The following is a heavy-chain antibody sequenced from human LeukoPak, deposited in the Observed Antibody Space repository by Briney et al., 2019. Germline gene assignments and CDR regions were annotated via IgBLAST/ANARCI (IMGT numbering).Heavy chain of an antibody. D-gene: IGHD6-19*01. J-gene: IGHJ4*02. CDR3: ARQALNSSGWPPKGGFDY. CDR2: INYSGST. Sequence: SETLSLTCTVSGGSISSYYWSWIRQPPGKGLEWIGYINYSGSTNYNPSLKSRVTISVDTSKNQFSLKLSSVTAADTAVYYCARQALNSSGWPPKGGFDYWGQGTLVTVSS. V-gene: IGHV4-59*08. CDR1: GGSISSYY.